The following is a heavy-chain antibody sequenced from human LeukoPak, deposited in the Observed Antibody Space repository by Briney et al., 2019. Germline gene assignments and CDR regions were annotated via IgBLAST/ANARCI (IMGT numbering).Heavy chain of an antibody. CDR1: GFTFSSYA. Sequence: GRSLRLSCAASGFTFSSYAMHWVRQAPGNGLEWVAVISYDGSNKYYADSVKGRFTISRDNSKNTLYLQMNSLRAEDTAVYYCARDEDDRSEESLFQHWGQGTLVTVSS. D-gene: IGHD3-10*01. CDR2: ISYDGSNK. J-gene: IGHJ1*01. V-gene: IGHV3-30-3*01. CDR3: ARDEDDRSEESLFQH.